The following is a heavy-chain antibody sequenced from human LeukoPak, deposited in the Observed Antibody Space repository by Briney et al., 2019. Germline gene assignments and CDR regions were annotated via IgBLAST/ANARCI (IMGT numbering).Heavy chain of an antibody. Sequence: SETLSLTCSVSGGSINSGAYYWGWIRQPPGKGLEWTGSIYYTGSTYYNPSLKSRVSISVDTSKNQFSLKLSSVTAADTAVYYCARMGDFNGFYWGQGTLVTVSS. CDR2: IYYTGST. CDR3: ARMGDFNGFY. V-gene: IGHV4-30-4*01. D-gene: IGHD1-26*01. CDR1: GGSINSGAYY. J-gene: IGHJ4*02.